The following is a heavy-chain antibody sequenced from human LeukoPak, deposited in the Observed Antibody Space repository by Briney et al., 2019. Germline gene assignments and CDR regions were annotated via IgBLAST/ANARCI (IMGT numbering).Heavy chain of an antibody. J-gene: IGHJ4*02. CDR1: GGSFSGYY. V-gene: IGHV4-34*01. CDR2: INHSGST. Sequence: SETLSLTCAVYGGSFSGYYWSWIRQPPGKGLEWIGEINHSGSTNYNPSLKSRVTISVDTSKNQFSLKLSSVTAADTAVYYCAREVAHGGNFGLDYWGQGTLVTVSS. D-gene: IGHD4-23*01. CDR3: AREVAHGGNFGLDY.